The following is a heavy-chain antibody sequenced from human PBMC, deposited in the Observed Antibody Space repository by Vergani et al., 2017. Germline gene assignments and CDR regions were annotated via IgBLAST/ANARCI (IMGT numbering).Heavy chain of an antibody. Sequence: QLQLQESGPGLVKPSETLSLTCTVSGGSISSSSYYWGWIRQPPGKGLEWIGSIYYSGSTNYNPSLKSRVTISVDTSKNQFSLKLSSVTAADTAVYYCASLSYYDSSGYYLRDYWGQGTLVTVSS. J-gene: IGHJ4*02. CDR1: GGSISSSSYY. V-gene: IGHV4-39*07. CDR2: IYYSGST. D-gene: IGHD3-22*01. CDR3: ASLSYYDSSGYYLRDY.